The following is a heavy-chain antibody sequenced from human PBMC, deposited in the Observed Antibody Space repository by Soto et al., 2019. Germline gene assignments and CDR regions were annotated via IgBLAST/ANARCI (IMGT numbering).Heavy chain of an antibody. J-gene: IGHJ3*01. Sequence: QVQLVESGGGVVQPGRSLRLSCAASGFTFSAYGIHWVRQAPGKGLEWVATISFDSRDKLYVDSMNGRLTISRENSRNTVYLQTDSLRAEDTAVYDCARVCGGDCGDAFDVWGQGTVVAVSP. D-gene: IGHD2-21*02. CDR3: ARVCGGDCGDAFDV. CDR1: GFTFSAYG. V-gene: IGHV3-33*05. CDR2: ISFDSRDK.